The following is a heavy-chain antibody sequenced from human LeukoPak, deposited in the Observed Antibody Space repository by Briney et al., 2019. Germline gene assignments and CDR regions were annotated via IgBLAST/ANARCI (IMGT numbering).Heavy chain of an antibody. V-gene: IGHV1-18*01. CDR2: ISAYNGNT. CDR1: GYTFTSYG. CDR3: ARDPGVRRSITIHNDY. Sequence: ASVKVSCKASGYTFTSYGIIWVRQAPGQGLEWMGWISAYNGNTNYAQKLQGRVTMTTDTSTSTAYMELRSLRSDDTAVYYCARDPGVRRSITIHNDYWGQGTLVTVSS. J-gene: IGHJ4*02. D-gene: IGHD3-9*01.